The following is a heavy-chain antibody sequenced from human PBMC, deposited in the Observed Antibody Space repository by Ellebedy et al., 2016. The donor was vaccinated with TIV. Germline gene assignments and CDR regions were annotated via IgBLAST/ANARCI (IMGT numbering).Heavy chain of an antibody. CDR1: GFTFSTYW. J-gene: IGHJ4*02. Sequence: GESLKISXAASGFTFSTYWMSWVRQAPGKGLEWVANVRQDENEIHCVGSVKGRFTISRDNAKNSLYLHMNSLRAEDTAVYYCARGSTAQESYWEYWGQGTLVTVSS. CDR2: VRQDENEI. D-gene: IGHD1-26*01. CDR3: ARGSTAQESYWEY. V-gene: IGHV3-7*01.